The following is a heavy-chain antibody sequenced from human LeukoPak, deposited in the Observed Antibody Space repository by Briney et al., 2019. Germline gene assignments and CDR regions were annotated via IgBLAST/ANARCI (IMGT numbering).Heavy chain of an antibody. D-gene: IGHD2-15*01. V-gene: IGHV3-7*03. CDR3: ARVNSPWGGGGFPDAFDI. Sequence: PGGSLRLSCAASGFTFNSYWMIWVRQAPGKGLEWVANINPDGSGKYYVDSVKGRFTISRDNAKNSLYLQMNSLRAEDTAVYYCARVNSPWGGGGFPDAFDIWGQGTMVTVSS. CDR2: INPDGSGK. J-gene: IGHJ3*02. CDR1: GFTFNSYW.